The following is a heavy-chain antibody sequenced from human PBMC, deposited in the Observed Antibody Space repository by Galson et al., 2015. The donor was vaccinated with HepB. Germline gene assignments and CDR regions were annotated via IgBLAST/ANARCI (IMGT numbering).Heavy chain of an antibody. J-gene: IGHJ4*02. V-gene: IGHV4-4*02. D-gene: IGHD3-16*01. CDR1: GGSISSSNW. CDR3: SSRSGGFQDSYYFDY. Sequence: SETLSLTCAVSGGSISSSNWWSWVRQPPGKGLEWIGEIYHSGSTNYNPSLKSRVTISVDKSKNQFSLKLSSVTAADTAVYYCSSRSGGFQDSYYFDYWGQGTLVTVSS. CDR2: IYHSGST.